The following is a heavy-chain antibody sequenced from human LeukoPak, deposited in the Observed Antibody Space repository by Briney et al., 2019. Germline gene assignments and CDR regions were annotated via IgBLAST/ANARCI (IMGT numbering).Heavy chain of an antibody. CDR3: ARDRFQATIRYYFDY. D-gene: IGHD5-24*01. CDR1: GFTVSSNS. CDR2: IYSDNT. Sequence: GGSLRLSCTVSGFTVSSNSMSWVRQAPGKGLEWVSFIYSDNTHYSDSVKGRFTISRDNSKNTLYLQMNSLRAEDTAVYYCARDRFQATIRYYFDYWGQGTLVTVSS. J-gene: IGHJ4*02. V-gene: IGHV3-66*03.